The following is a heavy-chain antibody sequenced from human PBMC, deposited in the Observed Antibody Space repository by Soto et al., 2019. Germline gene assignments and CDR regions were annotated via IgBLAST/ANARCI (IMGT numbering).Heavy chain of an antibody. V-gene: IGHV4-31*03. J-gene: IGHJ3*02. D-gene: IGHD3-22*01. CDR3: ARDRLEYDSSSLDAFDI. CDR2: IYYSGST. CDR1: GGSISSGGYY. Sequence: SETLSLTCTVSGGSISSGGYYWSWIRQHPGKGLEWIGYIYYSGSTYYNPSLKSRVTISVDTSKNQFSLKLSSVTTADTAVYYCARDRLEYDSSSLDAFDIWGQGTMVT.